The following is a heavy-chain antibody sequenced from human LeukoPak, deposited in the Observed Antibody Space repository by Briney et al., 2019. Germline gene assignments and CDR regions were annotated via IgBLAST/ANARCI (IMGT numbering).Heavy chain of an antibody. D-gene: IGHD3-9*01. J-gene: IGHJ6*02. V-gene: IGHV4-61*01. CDR1: GGSVSSGSYY. CDR2: IYYSGST. CDR3: ARGEIEYDILTGYYNYYGMDV. Sequence: PSETLSLTCTVSGGSVSSGSYYWSWIRQPPGKGLEWTGYIYYSGSTNYNPSLKSRVTISVDASKNQFSLKLSSVTAADTAAYYCARGEIEYDILTGYYNYYGMDVWGQGTTVTVSS.